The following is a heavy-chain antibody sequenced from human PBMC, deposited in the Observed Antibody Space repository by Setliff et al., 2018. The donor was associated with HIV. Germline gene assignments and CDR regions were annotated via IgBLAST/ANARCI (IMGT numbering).Heavy chain of an antibody. V-gene: IGHV1-18*01. CDR1: GYTFTSYG. J-gene: IGHJ5*02. CDR3: ASSVDNYGDNRWFDP. Sequence: ASMKVSCKASGYTFTSYGISWVRQAPGQGLEWMGWISAYNGNTNYAQNFQGRVTMTTDTSTSTVYMELRSLRSDDTAVYYCASSVDNYGDNRWFDPWGQGTLVTVS. D-gene: IGHD4-17*01. CDR2: ISAYNGNT.